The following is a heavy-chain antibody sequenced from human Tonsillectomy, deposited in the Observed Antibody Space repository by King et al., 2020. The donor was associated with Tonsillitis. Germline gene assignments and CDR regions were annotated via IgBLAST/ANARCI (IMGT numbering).Heavy chain of an antibody. D-gene: IGHD3-22*01. CDR2: IYGGGTT. Sequence: VQLVESGGGLMQPGGSLRLSCAASGFSVSSHYMSWVRQAPGKGLEWVSVIYGGGTTYYADFVKGRFTISRDNSENTLYLQMNSLRAEDTAMYYGARVNYYDSSGYWSPYYFDYWGQGTLVTVSS. J-gene: IGHJ4*02. CDR3: ARVNYYDSSGYWSPYYFDY. V-gene: IGHV3-53*01. CDR1: GFSVSSHY.